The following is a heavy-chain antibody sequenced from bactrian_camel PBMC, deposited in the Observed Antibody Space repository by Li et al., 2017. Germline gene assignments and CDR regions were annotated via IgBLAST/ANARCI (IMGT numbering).Heavy chain of an antibody. D-gene: IGHD4*01. CDR3: AADSWRLKCPENFGY. CDR2: IDSDGST. Sequence: QVQLVESGGGSVQAGGSLRLSCAASLNPDSNYCLGWFRQAPGKEREGVAAIDSDGSTSYADSVKGRFTISQDDAKNTLYLQMNSLKPEDTAMYYCAADSWRLKCPENFGYWGQGTQVTVS. J-gene: IGHJ6*01. CDR1: LNPDSNYC. V-gene: IGHV3S53*01.